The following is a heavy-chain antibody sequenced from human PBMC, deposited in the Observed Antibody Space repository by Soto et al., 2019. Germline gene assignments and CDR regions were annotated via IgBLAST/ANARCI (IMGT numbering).Heavy chain of an antibody. V-gene: IGHV1-69*13. Sequence: ASVKVSCKASGGTFSSYAISWVRQAPGQGLEWMGGIIPIFGTANYAQKFQGRVTITADESTSTAYMELSSLRSEDTAVYYCARGYYDINEAASSMDVWGQGTTVTVSS. J-gene: IGHJ6*02. CDR2: IIPIFGTA. D-gene: IGHD3-9*01. CDR3: ARGYYDINEAASSMDV. CDR1: GGTFSSYA.